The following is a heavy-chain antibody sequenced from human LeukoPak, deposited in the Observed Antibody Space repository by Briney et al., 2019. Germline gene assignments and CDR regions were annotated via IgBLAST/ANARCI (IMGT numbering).Heavy chain of an antibody. Sequence: GGSLRLSCAASGFTFSSYAMSWVRQAPGKGLEWVSAISGSGGSTYYADSVKGRFTISRDNSKNTLYLQMNSLRTEDTAVYYCAKDSRGIQLWSGRELDYWGQGTLVTVSS. D-gene: IGHD5-18*01. CDR3: AKDSRGIQLWSGRELDY. V-gene: IGHV3-23*01. J-gene: IGHJ4*02. CDR1: GFTFSSYA. CDR2: ISGSGGST.